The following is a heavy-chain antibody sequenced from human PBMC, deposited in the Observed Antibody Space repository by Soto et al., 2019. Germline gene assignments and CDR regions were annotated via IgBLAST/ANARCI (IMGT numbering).Heavy chain of an antibody. CDR1: GFTFSSYS. J-gene: IGHJ6*02. D-gene: IGHD2-2*02. V-gene: IGHV3-21*01. Sequence: GGSLRLSCAASGFTFSSYSMNWVRQAPGKGLEWVSSISSSSSYIYYADSVKGRFTISRDNAKNSLYLQMNSLRAEDTAVYYCARDLLAVNLSGLYYYYGMDVWGQGTTVTVSS. CDR3: ARDLLAVNLSGLYYYYGMDV. CDR2: ISSSSSYI.